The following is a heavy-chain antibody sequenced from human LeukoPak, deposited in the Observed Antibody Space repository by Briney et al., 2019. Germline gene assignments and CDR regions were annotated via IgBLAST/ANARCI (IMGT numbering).Heavy chain of an antibody. CDR2: ISAYNGNT. CDR1: GYTFTSYG. D-gene: IGHD6-19*01. V-gene: IGHV1-18*01. Sequence: GTSVKVSCKASGYTFTSYGISWVRQAPGQGLEWMGWISAYNGNTNYAQKLQGRVTMTTDTSTSTAYMELRSLRSDDTAVYYCARDPSNSSGWRTWFDPWGQGTLVTVSP. J-gene: IGHJ5*02. CDR3: ARDPSNSSGWRTWFDP.